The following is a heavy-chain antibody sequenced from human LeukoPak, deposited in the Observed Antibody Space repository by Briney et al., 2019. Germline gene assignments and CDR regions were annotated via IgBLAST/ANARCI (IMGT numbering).Heavy chain of an antibody. Sequence: ASVKVSCKASGYTFTSYDINWVRQATGQGLEWMGWMNPNSGNTGYAQKFQGRVTMTRNTSISTAYMELSSLRSEDTAVYYCARHMVRESTFDYWGQGTLVTVSS. J-gene: IGHJ4*02. D-gene: IGHD3-10*01. CDR1: GYTFTSYD. CDR2: MNPNSGNT. V-gene: IGHV1-8*01. CDR3: ARHMVRESTFDY.